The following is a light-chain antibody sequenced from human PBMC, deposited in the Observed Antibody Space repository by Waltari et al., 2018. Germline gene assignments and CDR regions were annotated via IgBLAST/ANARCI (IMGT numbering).Light chain of an antibody. CDR3: FSAADNKGV. J-gene: IGLJ3*02. CDR1: VLAKNY. CDR2: KDS. Sequence: SYELTQPSSVSVSPGQTARITCSGDVLAKNYARGFQQTPGQAPGLVIYKDSERPSGIPGRFSGSSSETTVTLTISGAQVEHEADYYRFSAADNKGVFGGGTKLTVL. V-gene: IGLV3-27*01.